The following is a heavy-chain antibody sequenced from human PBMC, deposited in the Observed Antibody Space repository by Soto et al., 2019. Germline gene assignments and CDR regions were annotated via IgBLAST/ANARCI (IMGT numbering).Heavy chain of an antibody. CDR2: IYYTGST. Sequence: SETLSLTCTVSGVSISSSNYHWGWIRQPPGKGLEWIGSIYYTGSTHYNPSPKSRVTVSADTSKNQFSLRLSSVIAADTAVYYCARHEFHSQISGTYLDYWGQRTLVTVSS. V-gene: IGHV4-39*01. CDR1: GVSISSSNYH. D-gene: IGHD3-10*01. J-gene: IGHJ4*02. CDR3: ARHEFHSQISGTYLDY.